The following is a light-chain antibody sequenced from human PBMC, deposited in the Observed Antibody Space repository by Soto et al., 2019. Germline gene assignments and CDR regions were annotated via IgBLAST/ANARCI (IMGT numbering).Light chain of an antibody. J-gene: IGKJ4*01. V-gene: IGKV3-15*01. Sequence: EIVMTQSPATLSVSRGEIATLSWRASQSVNTNLAWYQQTPGQAPRLLIYGPSTRATGIPARFSGSGSGTEFTLTISSLQSEDFAVYYCQQYNNWPLTFGGGTKVDI. CDR2: GPS. CDR3: QQYNNWPLT. CDR1: QSVNTN.